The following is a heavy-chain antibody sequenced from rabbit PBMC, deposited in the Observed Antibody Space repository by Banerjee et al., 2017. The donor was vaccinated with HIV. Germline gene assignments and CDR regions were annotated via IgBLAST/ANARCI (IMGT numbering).Heavy chain of an antibody. V-gene: IGHV1S45*01. CDR1: GFSFSSGYD. Sequence: QEQLEESGGDLVKPGASLTLTCTASGFSFSSGYDMCWVRQAPGKGLEWIACIYAGSSGITYYASWAKGRFTISKTSSTTVTLQMTSLTAADTATYFCARGYSSSNVYYIDYYGMDLWGPGTLVTVS. CDR2: IYAGSSGIT. CDR3: ARGYSSSNVYYIDYYGMDL. D-gene: IGHD1-1*01. J-gene: IGHJ6*01.